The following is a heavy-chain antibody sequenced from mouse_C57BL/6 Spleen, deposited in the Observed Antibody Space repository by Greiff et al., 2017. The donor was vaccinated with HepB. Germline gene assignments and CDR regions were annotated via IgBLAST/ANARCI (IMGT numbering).Heavy chain of an antibody. V-gene: IGHV1-82*01. J-gene: IGHJ2*01. D-gene: IGHD2-4*01. CDR1: GYAFSSSW. CDR3: ARGGTYYDYDGYYFDY. CDR2: IYPGDGDT. Sequence: QVQLQQSGPELVKPGASVKISCKASGYAFSSSWMNWVKQRPGKGLEWIGRIYPGDGDTNYNGKFKGKATLTADKSSSTAYMQLSSLTSEDSADYFCARGGTYYDYDGYYFDYWGQGTTLTVSS.